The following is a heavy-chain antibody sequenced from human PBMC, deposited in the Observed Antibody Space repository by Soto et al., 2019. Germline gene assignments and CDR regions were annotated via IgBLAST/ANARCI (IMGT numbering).Heavy chain of an antibody. D-gene: IGHD5-12*01. CDR2: ISYSGST. Sequence: QVQLQESGPGLVKPSETLSLTCTVSGGSISSSFWSWIRQPPGKGLEWIGYISYSGSTNYNPSLKSRLTIAVDTSKNQFSLRRIPVTAADTAVYYCVGLRVRVFDYWGQGALVTVSS. CDR1: GGSISSSF. CDR3: VGLRVRVFDY. J-gene: IGHJ4*02. V-gene: IGHV4-59*08.